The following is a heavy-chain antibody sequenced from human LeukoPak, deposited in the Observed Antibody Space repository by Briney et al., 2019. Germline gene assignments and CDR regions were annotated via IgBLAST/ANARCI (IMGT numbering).Heavy chain of an antibody. CDR2: INTDGSST. CDR1: GFTFSSYW. V-gene: IGHV3-74*01. CDR3: AREEGFWSGYSFDY. D-gene: IGHD3-3*01. J-gene: IGHJ4*02. Sequence: GGSLRLSCAASGFTFSSYWMHWVRQAPGKGLVWVSRINTDGSSTSYADSVKGRFTISRDNAKNTLYPQMNSLRAEDTAVYYCAREEGFWSGYSFDYWGQGTLVTVSS.